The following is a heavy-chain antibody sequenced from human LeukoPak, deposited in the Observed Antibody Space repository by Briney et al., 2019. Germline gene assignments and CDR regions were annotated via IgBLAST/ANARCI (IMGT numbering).Heavy chain of an antibody. CDR3: ARHGVGFGLAVAGVASDY. Sequence: SETLSLTCTVSGGSISSSSYYWGWIRQPPGKGLEWIGSIYYSGSPYYNPSLKSRVTISVDTSKNQFSLKLSSVTAADTAVYYCARHGVGFGLAVAGVASDYWGQGTLVTVSS. J-gene: IGHJ4*02. D-gene: IGHD6-19*01. CDR2: IYYSGSP. V-gene: IGHV4-39*01. CDR1: GGSISSSSYY.